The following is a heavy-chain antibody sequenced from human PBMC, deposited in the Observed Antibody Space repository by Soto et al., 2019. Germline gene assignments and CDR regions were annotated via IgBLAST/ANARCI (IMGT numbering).Heavy chain of an antibody. J-gene: IGHJ3*02. CDR3: AKDKFVGLYGSVPRNPFSI. CDR1: GFTFDDYA. V-gene: IGHV3-9*01. D-gene: IGHD3-10*01. Sequence: GGSLRLSCAASGFTFDDYAMHWVRQAPGKGLEWVSGISWNSGSIGYADSVKGRFTISRDNAKNSLYLQMNSLRAEDTALYYCAKDKFVGLYGSVPRNPFSIWGQGTIDTV. CDR2: ISWNSGSI.